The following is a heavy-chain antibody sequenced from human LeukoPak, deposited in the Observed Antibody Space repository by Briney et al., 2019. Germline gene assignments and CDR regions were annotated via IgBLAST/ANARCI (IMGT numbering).Heavy chain of an antibody. CDR2: IHSDGSST. D-gene: IGHD1-26*01. CDR3: AKGRVWWLFDY. V-gene: IGHV3-74*01. Sequence: PGGSLRLSCAASGFTFSSTWMHWFRQAPGKGLVWVSRIHSDGSSTIYADSVKGRFTISRDNSKNTLYLQMNSLRAEDTAVYYCAKGRVWWLFDYWGQGTLVTVSS. J-gene: IGHJ4*02. CDR1: GFTFSSTW.